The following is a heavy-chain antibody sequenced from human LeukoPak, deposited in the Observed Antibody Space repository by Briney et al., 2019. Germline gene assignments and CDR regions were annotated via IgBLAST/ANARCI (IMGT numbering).Heavy chain of an antibody. CDR2: VNPSGGST. CDR1: GYTFTSYY. CDR3: ARTSSASYYYTMDV. D-gene: IGHD6-25*01. Sequence: ASVKVSCKASGYTFTSYYLHWVRQAPGQGLEWMGMVNPSGGSTSYAQKFQGRVTMTRDTSTTTAYMELRSLRSDDTAMYHCARTSSASYYYTMDVWGQGTTVTVSS. J-gene: IGHJ6*02. V-gene: IGHV1-46*01.